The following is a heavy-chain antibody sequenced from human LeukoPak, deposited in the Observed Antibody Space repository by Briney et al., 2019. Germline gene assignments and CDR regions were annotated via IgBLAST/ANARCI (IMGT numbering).Heavy chain of an antibody. CDR3: ARTYYYDSSGPNY. V-gene: IGHV1-2*02. CDR2: INPKSGGT. CDR1: GYTFTGYY. J-gene: IGHJ4*02. Sequence: ASVTVSCRASGYTFTGYYMHWVRQAPPQGLEGMGWINPKSGGTNYAQKFQGRVTMTRDTSISTAYMELSRLRSDDTAVYYCARTYYYDSSGPNYWGQGTLVTVSS. D-gene: IGHD3-22*01.